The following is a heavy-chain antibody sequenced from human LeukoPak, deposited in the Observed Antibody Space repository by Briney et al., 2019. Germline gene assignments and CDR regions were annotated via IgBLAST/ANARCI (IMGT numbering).Heavy chain of an antibody. Sequence: SETLSLTCNVSGISISDGRYYWAWIRQRPGRGLEWIGYKYYSGSAKYNPSLKSRLTISIDTPENQFSLHLSSVTAADTAMYYCATPYCSSLSCLYVFNIWGQGRMVTVSS. V-gene: IGHV4-31*03. CDR2: KYYSGSA. CDR3: ATPYCSSLSCLYVFNI. CDR1: GISISDGRYY. J-gene: IGHJ3*02. D-gene: IGHD2-2*01.